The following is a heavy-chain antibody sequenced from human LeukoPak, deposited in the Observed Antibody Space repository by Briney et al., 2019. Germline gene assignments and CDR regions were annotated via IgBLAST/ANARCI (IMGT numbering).Heavy chain of an antibody. CDR1: GYTFTSYG. D-gene: IGHD6-19*01. CDR2: ISAHNGNT. V-gene: IGHV1-18*01. Sequence: ASVKVSCKASGYTFTSYGISWVRQAPGQGLEWMGWISAHNGNTNYEEKVQGGVTMTTDTSTSTAYMELRSLRSDDTAVYYCARDKGTVATYCYYYMDVWGKGTTVTVSS. CDR3: ARDKGTVATYCYYYMDV. J-gene: IGHJ6*03.